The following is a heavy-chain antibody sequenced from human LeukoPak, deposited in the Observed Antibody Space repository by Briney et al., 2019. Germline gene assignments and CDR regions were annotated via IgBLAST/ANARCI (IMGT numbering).Heavy chain of an antibody. CDR3: ARPWGGPFDY. V-gene: IGHV4-39*07. Sequence: SETLSLTCTVSGGSISSSSYYWGWIRQPPGKGLEWIGSIYYSGSTYYNPSLKSRVTISVDTSKNQISLKLSSVTAADTAVYYCARPWGGPFDYWGQGTLVTVSS. CDR2: IYYSGST. D-gene: IGHD1-26*01. CDR1: GGSISSSSYY. J-gene: IGHJ4*02.